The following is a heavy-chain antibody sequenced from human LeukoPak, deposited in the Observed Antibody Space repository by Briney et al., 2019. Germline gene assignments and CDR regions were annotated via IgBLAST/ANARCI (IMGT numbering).Heavy chain of an antibody. J-gene: IGHJ4*02. CDR1: GGTFSSYA. D-gene: IGHD3-22*01. CDR2: IIPIFGTA. CDR3: ARAMGSSVVVSLPVDY. Sequence: SVKVSCKTSGGTFSSYAISWERQAPGQGLEWMGGIIPIFGTANYAQKFQGRVTITADESTSTAYMELSSLRSEDTAVYYCARAMGSSVVVSLPVDYWGQGTLVTVSS. V-gene: IGHV1-69*01.